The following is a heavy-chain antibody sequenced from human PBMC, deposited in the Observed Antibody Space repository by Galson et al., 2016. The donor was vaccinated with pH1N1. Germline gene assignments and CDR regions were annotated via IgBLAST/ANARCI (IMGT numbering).Heavy chain of an antibody. CDR3: AREDYYDTDLSDWYFDL. J-gene: IGHJ2*01. Sequence: SVKVSCKASGGTFNSNGISWLRQAPGQGLEWMGGIIPIFNTVKYAQNFQGRVTITADESTTTAYMELSSLRSEDTAMYYCAREDYYDTDLSDWYFDLWGRGTLLTVSS. CDR1: GGTFNSNG. D-gene: IGHD3-22*01. V-gene: IGHV1-69*13. CDR2: IIPIFNTV.